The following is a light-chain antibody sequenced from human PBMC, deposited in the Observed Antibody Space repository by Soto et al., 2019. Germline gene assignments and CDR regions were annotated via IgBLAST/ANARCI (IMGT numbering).Light chain of an antibody. Sequence: ETVLMQSPDTLSLSPGERVTLSCRASQSLPSNSLAWYQQKPGQPPRLLFYGASSRATGIPARFSGSGSGTDFTLTISSLEPEDFAVYYCQQRSSWPFTFGPGTKVDIK. CDR2: GAS. CDR1: QSLPSNS. V-gene: IGKV3D-20*02. J-gene: IGKJ3*01. CDR3: QQRSSWPFT.